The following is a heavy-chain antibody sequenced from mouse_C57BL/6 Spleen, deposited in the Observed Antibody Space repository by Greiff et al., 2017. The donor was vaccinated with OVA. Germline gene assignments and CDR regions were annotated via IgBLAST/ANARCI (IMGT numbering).Heavy chain of an antibody. CDR3: ARRMMVTASWFAY. Sequence: QVQLQQPGAELVRPGTSVKLSCKASGYTFTSYWMHWVKQRPGQGLEWIGVIDPSDSYTNYNQKFKGKATLTVDTSSSTAYMQLSSLTSEDSAVYYCARRMMVTASWFAYWGQGTLVTVSA. J-gene: IGHJ3*01. CDR1: GYTFTSYW. CDR2: IDPSDSYT. V-gene: IGHV1-59*01. D-gene: IGHD2-3*01.